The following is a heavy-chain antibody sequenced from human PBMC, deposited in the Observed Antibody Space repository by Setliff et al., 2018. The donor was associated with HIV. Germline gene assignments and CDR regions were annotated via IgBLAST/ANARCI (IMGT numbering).Heavy chain of an antibody. V-gene: IGHV1-3*01. Sequence: ASVKVSCKASGYTFTNFAIHWVRQAPGQRLEWMGWLNGGNGNTKYAQKFQGRVTITRDTSASTVYMELISLRSEDTAVYYCARVIWSGYYKPLGYWGQGTLVTVLL. J-gene: IGHJ4*02. CDR2: LNGGNGNT. D-gene: IGHD3-3*01. CDR1: GYTFTNFA. CDR3: ARVIWSGYYKPLGY.